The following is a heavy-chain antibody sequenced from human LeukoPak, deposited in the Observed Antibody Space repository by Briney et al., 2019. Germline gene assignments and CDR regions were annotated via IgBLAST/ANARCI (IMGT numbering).Heavy chain of an antibody. Sequence: GGSLRLSCAASGFTFSSYAMSWVRQAPGKGLEWVSGISGSGGSTYYADSVKGRFTISRDNSKNRLYLQMNSLRAEDTAVYYCAKRPRGNYLDPFDYWGQGALVTVPS. CDR3: AKRPRGNYLDPFDY. CDR1: GFTFSSYA. J-gene: IGHJ4*02. V-gene: IGHV3-23*01. CDR2: ISGSGGST. D-gene: IGHD3-10*01.